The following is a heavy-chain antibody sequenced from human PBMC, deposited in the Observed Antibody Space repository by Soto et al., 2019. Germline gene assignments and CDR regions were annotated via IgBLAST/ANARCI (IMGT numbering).Heavy chain of an antibody. Sequence: PSETLSLTCTVSGGSLSSHYWTWIRQSPGKGLEWIGYVYFSGNTNYNPSLKSRVTISIDTSKNQFSLRLASVTAADTAFYYCGSVRPSGYVLSWGQGXLVTVSS. CDR1: GGSLSSHY. CDR2: VYFSGNT. V-gene: IGHV4-59*11. J-gene: IGHJ5*02. CDR3: GSVRPSGYVLS. D-gene: IGHD6-25*01.